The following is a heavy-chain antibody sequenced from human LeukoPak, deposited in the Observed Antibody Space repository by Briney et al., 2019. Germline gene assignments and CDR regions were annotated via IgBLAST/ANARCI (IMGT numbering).Heavy chain of an antibody. D-gene: IGHD3-9*01. J-gene: IGHJ4*02. Sequence: PGGSLRLSCAASGFTFDDYGMSWVRQAPGKGLEWVSGINWNGGSTGYADSVKGRFTISRDNAKNSLYLQMNSLRDEDTALYYCARVTGYMIEDYFDYWGQGILVTVSS. CDR3: ARVTGYMIEDYFDY. CDR1: GFTFDDYG. V-gene: IGHV3-20*04. CDR2: INWNGGST.